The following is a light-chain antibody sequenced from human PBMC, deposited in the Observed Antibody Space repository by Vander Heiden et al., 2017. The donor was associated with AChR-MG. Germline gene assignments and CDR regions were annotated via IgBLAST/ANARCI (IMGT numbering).Light chain of an antibody. Sequence: DIQMTQSPSSVSASVGDRVTITCRASQVISSWLAWYQQKPGKVPKLLIYGASSLQSGVPSRFSGSGSGTDFTLTIDSLQPEDFATYYCQQANSFPLTFGGGTKVEIK. J-gene: IGKJ4*01. CDR1: QVISSW. V-gene: IGKV1-12*01. CDR2: GAS. CDR3: QQANSFPLT.